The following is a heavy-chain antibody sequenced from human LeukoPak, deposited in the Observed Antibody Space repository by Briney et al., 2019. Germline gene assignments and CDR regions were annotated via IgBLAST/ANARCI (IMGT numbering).Heavy chain of an antibody. CDR2: MNEYSTTI. CDR1: GFPFNSFW. Sequence: GGSLRLSCAASGFPFNSFWMHWVRQAPGKGLVWVSDMNEYSTTIRYADSVKGRFTVSRDNAKSILYLQMNNLRAEDTAMYFCARGGVNPVDHWGQGTLVTVSS. J-gene: IGHJ4*02. D-gene: IGHD1-14*01. CDR3: ARGGVNPVDH. V-gene: IGHV3-74*01.